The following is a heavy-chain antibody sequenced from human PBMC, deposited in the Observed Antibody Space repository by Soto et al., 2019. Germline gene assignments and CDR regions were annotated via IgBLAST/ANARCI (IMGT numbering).Heavy chain of an antibody. Sequence: GGSLRLSCAASGFTFSSYGMHWVRQAPGKGLEWVAVIWYDGSNKYYADSVKGRFTISRDNSKNTLYLQMNSLRAEDTAVYYCARDLGGYGGNSREDYIGYWGQGTLVTVSS. V-gene: IGHV3-33*01. CDR1: GFTFSSYG. J-gene: IGHJ4*02. CDR3: ARDLGGYGGNSREDYIGY. D-gene: IGHD5-12*01. CDR2: IWYDGSNK.